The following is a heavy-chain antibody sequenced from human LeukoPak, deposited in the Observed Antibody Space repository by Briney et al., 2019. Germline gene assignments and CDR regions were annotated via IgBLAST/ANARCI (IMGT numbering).Heavy chain of an antibody. V-gene: IGHV4-59*01. CDR2: IYYSGST. D-gene: IGHD3-22*01. CDR3: ARGLGGDYYDSSGYYQYDAFDI. J-gene: IGHJ3*02. CDR1: GGSISSYY. Sequence: PPETLSLTCTVSGGSISSYYWSWIRQPPGKGLEWIGYIYYSGSTNYNPSLKSRVTISVDTSKNQFSLKLSSVTAADTAVYYCARGLGGDYYDSSGYYQYDAFDIWGQGTMVTVSS.